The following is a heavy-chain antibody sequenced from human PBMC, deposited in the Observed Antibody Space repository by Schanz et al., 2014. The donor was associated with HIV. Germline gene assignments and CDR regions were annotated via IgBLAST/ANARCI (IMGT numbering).Heavy chain of an antibody. CDR1: GGSISSGGYY. V-gene: IGHV4-31*11. J-gene: IGHJ5*02. Sequence: QVQLKQWGAGLLKPSETLSLTCAVYGGSISSGGYYWSWIRQHPGKGLEWIGYIYYSGSTYYNPSLKRRVTISVDTAKNQFALKLSSVTAADTAVYYCARDLVGTRGWFDPWGQGTLVTVSS. CDR3: ARDLVGTRGWFDP. D-gene: IGHD2-2*01. CDR2: IYYSGST.